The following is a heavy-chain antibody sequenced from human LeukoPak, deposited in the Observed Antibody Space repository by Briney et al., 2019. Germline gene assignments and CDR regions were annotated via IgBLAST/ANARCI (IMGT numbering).Heavy chain of an antibody. CDR1: GGTFSSYA. D-gene: IGHD2-15*01. CDR3: AAKVQEAANFDY. Sequence: ASVRVSCKASGGTFSSYAISWVRQAPGQGLEWMGGIIPIFGTANYAQKFQGRVTITTDESTSTAYMELSSLRSEDTAVYYCAAKVQEAANFDYWGQGTLVTVSS. V-gene: IGHV1-69*05. J-gene: IGHJ4*02. CDR2: IIPIFGTA.